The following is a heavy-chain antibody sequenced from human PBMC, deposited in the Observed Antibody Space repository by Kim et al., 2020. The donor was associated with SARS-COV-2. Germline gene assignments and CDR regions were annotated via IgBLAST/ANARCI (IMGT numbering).Heavy chain of an antibody. CDR2: IYYSGST. V-gene: IGHV4-61*01. J-gene: IGHJ4*02. D-gene: IGHD6-13*01. CDR1: GGSVSSGSYY. CDR3: ARAPMYSSSWAFDY. Sequence: SETLSLTCTVSGGSVSSGSYYWSWIRQPPGKGLEWIGYIYYSGSTNYNPSLKSRVTISVDTSKNQFSLKLSSVTAADTAVYYCARAPMYSSSWAFDYWGQGTLVTVSS.